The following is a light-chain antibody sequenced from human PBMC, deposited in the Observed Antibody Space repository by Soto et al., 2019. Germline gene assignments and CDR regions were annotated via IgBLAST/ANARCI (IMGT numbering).Light chain of an antibody. CDR2: GSS. CDR3: QQYTNWPPIT. J-gene: IGKJ5*01. V-gene: IGKV3-15*01. CDR1: QSVSNN. Sequence: EIVLTQSPVTLSLSPGERATLSCRASQSVSNNYLAWFQQKPGQAPRLLIYGSSTRATGVPARFSGSGSGADFTLTISNLQSEDFAVYYCQQYTNWPPITFGQGTRLEI.